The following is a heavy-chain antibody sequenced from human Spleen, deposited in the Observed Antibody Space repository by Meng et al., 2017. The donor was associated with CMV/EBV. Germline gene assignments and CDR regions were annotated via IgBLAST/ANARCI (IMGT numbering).Heavy chain of an antibody. Sequence: ASEFTFGRYVMSWVRGAPGKGLEWVSSISGSGGSTSYAGSVKGRFTISRDNSKNTLYLQMNSLRAEDTAVYYCAKAHPYDRPWFDPWGLGTLVTVSS. V-gene: IGHV3-23*01. J-gene: IGHJ5*02. CDR1: EFTFGRYV. CDR2: ISGSGGST. CDR3: AKAHPYDRPWFDP. D-gene: IGHD3-22*01.